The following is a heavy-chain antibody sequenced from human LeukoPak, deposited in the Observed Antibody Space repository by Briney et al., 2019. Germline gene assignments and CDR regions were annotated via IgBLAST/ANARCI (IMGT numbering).Heavy chain of an antibody. D-gene: IGHD4-17*01. V-gene: IGHV3-21*01. Sequence: TGGSLRLSCAASGFTFSNYAMTWVRQAPGKGLEWVSSLSSRSRYIYYADSLKGRFTISRDNAKNSLYLQMNSLRAEDTAVYYCASAQGDYDAFDIWGQGTMVTVSS. CDR2: LSSRSRYI. CDR1: GFTFSNYA. CDR3: ASAQGDYDAFDI. J-gene: IGHJ3*02.